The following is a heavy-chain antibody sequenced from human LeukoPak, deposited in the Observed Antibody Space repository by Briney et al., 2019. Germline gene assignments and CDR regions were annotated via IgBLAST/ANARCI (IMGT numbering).Heavy chain of an antibody. D-gene: IGHD3-22*01. CDR2: IEPNSGGI. J-gene: IGHJ4*02. CDR1: GYTFTGYY. Sequence: ASMKVSCKASGYTFTGYYIHWVRQAPGQGLEWMGRIEPNSGGINYAQNFQGRVTMTRDTSITTAYMELSRLRFDDTAVYYCARSAENDSSGYHYGTDYWGQGTLVTVSS. V-gene: IGHV1-2*06. CDR3: ARSAENDSSGYHYGTDY.